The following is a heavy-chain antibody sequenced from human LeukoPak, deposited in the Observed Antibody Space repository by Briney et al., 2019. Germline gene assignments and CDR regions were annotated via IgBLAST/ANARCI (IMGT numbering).Heavy chain of an antibody. D-gene: IGHD1-26*01. CDR1: GFTFDDYA. CDR3: AKDSGISGSNSYFDY. Sequence: GGSLRLSCAASGFTFDDYAMHWVRQVPGKGLEWVSSISWNSGTIRYADSVKGRFTISRDNAKNSLYLQMNSLRVEDTALYYCAKDSGISGSNSYFDYLGQGTLVTVSS. J-gene: IGHJ4*02. V-gene: IGHV3-9*01. CDR2: ISWNSGTI.